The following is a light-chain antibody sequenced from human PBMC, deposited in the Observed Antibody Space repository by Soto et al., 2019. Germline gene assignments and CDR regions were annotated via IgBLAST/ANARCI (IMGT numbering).Light chain of an antibody. Sequence: QSALTQPPSASGSPGQSVTISCTGTSSDVGAYNYVSWYQQHPGKAPKLMIYDVSKRPSGVPYRFSGSKSGNAASLTVSGLQGEDEADYYCSSYTTNSIPVVFGGGTKLTVL. CDR2: DVS. J-gene: IGLJ2*01. CDR1: SSDVGAYNY. CDR3: SSYTTNSIPVV. V-gene: IGLV2-8*01.